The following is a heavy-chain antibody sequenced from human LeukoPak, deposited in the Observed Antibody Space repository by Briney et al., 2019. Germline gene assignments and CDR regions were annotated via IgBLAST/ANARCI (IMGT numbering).Heavy chain of an antibody. J-gene: IGHJ4*02. CDR1: GFTFSSYG. D-gene: IGHD4-17*01. CDR3: AKEPGVTVTNSFDY. V-gene: IGHV3-30*18. CDR2: ISYHGSNK. Sequence: PGRSLRLSCAASGFTFSSYGMYWVRQAPGKGLEWVAVISYHGSNKYYADSVKGRLTISRDNSNNTLYLQMNSLRAEDTAVYYCAKEPGVTVTNSFDYWGQGTLVTVSS.